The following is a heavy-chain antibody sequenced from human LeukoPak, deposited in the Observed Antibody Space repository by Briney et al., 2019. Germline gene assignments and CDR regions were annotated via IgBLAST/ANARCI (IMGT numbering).Heavy chain of an antibody. CDR1: GFTFSSYA. Sequence: PGGSLRLSCAASGFTFSSYAMSWVRQAPGKGLEWVSAISGSGGSIYYADSVKGRFTISRDNSKNTLYLQMNSLRAEDTAVYYCAKDPDIVVVVAASFDYWGQGTLVTVSS. D-gene: IGHD2-15*01. CDR2: ISGSGGSI. V-gene: IGHV3-23*01. CDR3: AKDPDIVVVVAASFDY. J-gene: IGHJ4*02.